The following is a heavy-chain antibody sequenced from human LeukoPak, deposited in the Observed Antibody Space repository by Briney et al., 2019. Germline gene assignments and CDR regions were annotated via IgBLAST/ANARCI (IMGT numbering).Heavy chain of an antibody. CDR1: GFAFSSYA. CDR2: ISGNDGST. Sequence: GGSLRLSCAASGFAFSSYAMIWVRQAPGKGLEWVSGISGNDGSTFYADSVKGRFTISRDNAKNSLYLQMNSLRAEDTAVYYCARDILTGSQSRFQHWGQGTLVTVSS. CDR3: ARDILTGSQSRFQH. V-gene: IGHV3-23*01. D-gene: IGHD3-9*01. J-gene: IGHJ1*01.